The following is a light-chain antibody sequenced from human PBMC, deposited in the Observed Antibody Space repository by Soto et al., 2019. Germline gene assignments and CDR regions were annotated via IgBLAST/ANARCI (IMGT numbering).Light chain of an antibody. J-gene: IGLJ1*01. CDR1: SRDGGSYNL. Sequence: QSVLTQPASVSGSPGQSIAISCTGTSRDGGSYNLVSWYQQHPGKAPKVMIYEGSKRPSGVSDRFSGSKSGNTASLTLSGLQADDEADYYCCSYAGSSTYVFGTGTKLTVL. CDR2: EGS. V-gene: IGLV2-23*01. CDR3: CSYAGSSTYV.